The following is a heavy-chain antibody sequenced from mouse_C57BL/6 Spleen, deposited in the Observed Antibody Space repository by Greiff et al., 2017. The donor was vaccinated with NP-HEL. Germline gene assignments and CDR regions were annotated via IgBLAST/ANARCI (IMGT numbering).Heavy chain of an antibody. J-gene: IGHJ2*01. CDR1: GYTFTSYG. CDR2: IYPRSGNT. Sequence: VKVVESGAELARPGASVKLSCKASGYTFTSYGISWVKQRTGQGLEWIGEIYPRSGNTYYNEKFKGKATLTADKSSSTAYMELRSLTSEDSAVYFCAGEDPYYFDHWGQGTTLTVSS. V-gene: IGHV1-81*01. CDR3: AGEDPYYFDH.